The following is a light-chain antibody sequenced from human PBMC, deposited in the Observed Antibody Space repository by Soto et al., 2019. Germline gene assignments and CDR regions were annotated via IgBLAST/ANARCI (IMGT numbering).Light chain of an antibody. J-gene: IGLJ2*01. CDR2: EVS. V-gene: IGLV2-8*01. CDR1: SSDVGGY. Sequence: QSVLTQPPSASGSPGQSVTISCTGTSSDVGGYVSWYQQHPGKAPQLMIYEVSKRPSGVPDRFSGSKSGNTASLTASGLQAEDEADYYCTSYAGSNNLLFGGGTKVTVL. CDR3: TSYAGSNNLL.